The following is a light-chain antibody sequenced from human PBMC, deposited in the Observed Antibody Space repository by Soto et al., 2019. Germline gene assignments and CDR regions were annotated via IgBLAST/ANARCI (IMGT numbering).Light chain of an antibody. V-gene: IGKV3-20*01. CDR3: QQFGSYPLT. CDR2: ATS. Sequence: EIVLTQSPSTLSLSPGERATLSCRASQSVRNNYLVWYQQKPGQAPRFLIYATSNRATGIPDRFSGAGPGTDFTLTISRLEPEDFAVYYCQQFGSYPLTFGRGTKVVIK. CDR1: QSVRNNY. J-gene: IGKJ4*01.